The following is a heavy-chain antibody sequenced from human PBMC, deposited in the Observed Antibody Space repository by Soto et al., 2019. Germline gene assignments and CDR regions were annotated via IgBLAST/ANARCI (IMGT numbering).Heavy chain of an antibody. D-gene: IGHD3-22*01. J-gene: IGHJ3*02. CDR3: AFRVITRGAFDI. Sequence: SETLSLTCTVSGGSVSSGSYTWSWFRQPPGKGLEWIGYIYYSGSTNYNPSLKSRVTISVDTSKNQFSLKLSSVTAADTAVYYCAFRVITRGAFDIWGQGTMVTVSS. CDR1: GGSVSSGSYT. V-gene: IGHV4-61*01. CDR2: IYYSGST.